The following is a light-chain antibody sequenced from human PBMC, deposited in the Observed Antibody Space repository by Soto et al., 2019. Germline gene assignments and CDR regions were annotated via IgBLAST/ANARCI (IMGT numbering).Light chain of an antibody. V-gene: IGLV2-14*01. J-gene: IGLJ7*01. CDR3: SSYTSSSTLAV. CDR1: SSDVGGYNY. CDR2: DVS. Sequence: QSALTQPASVSGSPGQSITISCTGTSSDVGGYNYVYCYQQHQGKAPKLMIYDVSNRPSWVSNRFSGSKSGNTASLTISGLQAEDEADYYCSSYTSSSTLAVFGGGTQLTVL.